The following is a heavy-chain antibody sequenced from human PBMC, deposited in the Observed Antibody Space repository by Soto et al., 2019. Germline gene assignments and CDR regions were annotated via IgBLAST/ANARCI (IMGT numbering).Heavy chain of an antibody. CDR2: IIGSGLST. V-gene: IGHV3-23*01. D-gene: IGHD6-19*01. J-gene: IGHJ5*02. CDR1: RFTFSSYA. CDR3: AKAVEQWLIQPGWFDP. Sequence: EVQLLESGGGLVQPGGSLRLSCAASRFTFSSYAMSWVRQAPGKGLEWVSGIIGSGLSTYYTDSVKGRFIISRDNSKNTLYLQMNSLRVEDTAVYYCAKAVEQWLIQPGWFDPWGQGTLVTVSS.